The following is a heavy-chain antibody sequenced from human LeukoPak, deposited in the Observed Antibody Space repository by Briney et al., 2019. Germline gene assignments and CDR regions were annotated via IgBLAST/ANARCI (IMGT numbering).Heavy chain of an antibody. CDR2: INPSGGST. Sequence: ASVEVSCKASGYTFTSYYMHWVRQAPGQGLEWMGIINPSGGSTSYAQKFQGRVTMTRDTSTSTVYMELSSLRSEDTAVYYCAGDPDFGSMNNWFDPWGKGTLVTVSS. J-gene: IGHJ5*02. D-gene: IGHD3-3*01. CDR3: AGDPDFGSMNNWFDP. CDR1: GYTFTSYY. V-gene: IGHV1-46*01.